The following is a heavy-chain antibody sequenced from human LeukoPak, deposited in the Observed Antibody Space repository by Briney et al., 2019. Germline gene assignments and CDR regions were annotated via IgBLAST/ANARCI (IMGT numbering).Heavy chain of an antibody. CDR3: ARLAVSLYDFWSGYRWFDP. J-gene: IGHJ5*02. V-gene: IGHV4-38-2*01. D-gene: IGHD3-3*01. CDR2: IYHSGST. Sequence: SETLSLTCAVSGYSISSGYYWGWIRQPPGKGLEWIGSIYHSGSTYYNPSLKSRVTISVDTSKNQFSLKLSSVTAADTAVYYCARLAVSLYDFWSGYRWFDPWGQGTLVTASS. CDR1: GYSISSGYY.